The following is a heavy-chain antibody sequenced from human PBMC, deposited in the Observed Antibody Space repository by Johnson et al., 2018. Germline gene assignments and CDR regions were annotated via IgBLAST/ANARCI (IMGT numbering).Heavy chain of an antibody. CDR1: RFTFDDYA. CDR3: AKANDYGGNSGAFDI. J-gene: IGHJ3*02. V-gene: IGHV3-9*01. Sequence: VQLVESGGGLVQPGRSLRLSCAASRFTFDDYAMHWVRQAPGKGLVWCSGISWNSGSLGYADSVKGRFTISRDNAENSLFLQMNSLIPEDTALYYCAKANDYGGNSGAFDIWGQGTMVTVSS. D-gene: IGHD4-23*01. CDR2: ISWNSGSL.